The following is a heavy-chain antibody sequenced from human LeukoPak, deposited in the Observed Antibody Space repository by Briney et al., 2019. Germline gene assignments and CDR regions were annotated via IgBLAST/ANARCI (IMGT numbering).Heavy chain of an antibody. V-gene: IGHV1-8*01. CDR1: GYTFTNYG. J-gene: IGHJ3*02. D-gene: IGHD3-3*01. CDR2: MNPSSGNT. Sequence: ASVKVSCKASGYTFTNYGINWVRRATGQGLEWMGWMNPSSGNTGYAQKFQGRVTMTWSTSISTAYMELSSLRSEDTAMYYCTRAWSGGSDAFDIWGQGTMVTVSS. CDR3: TRAWSGGSDAFDI.